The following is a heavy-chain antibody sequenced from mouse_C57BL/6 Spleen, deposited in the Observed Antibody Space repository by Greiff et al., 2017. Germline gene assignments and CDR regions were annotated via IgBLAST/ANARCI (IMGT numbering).Heavy chain of an antibody. V-gene: IGHV1-9*01. CDR3: ARQNYYGSSYGFAY. CDR1: GYTFTGYW. J-gene: IGHJ3*01. D-gene: IGHD1-1*01. CDR2: ILPGSGST. Sequence: VKLMESGAELMKPGASVKLSCKATGYTFTGYWIEWVKQRPGHGLEWIGEILPGSGSTNYNEKFKGKATFTADTSSNTAYMQLSSLTTDDSAIYYGARQNYYGSSYGFAYWGQGTLVTVSA.